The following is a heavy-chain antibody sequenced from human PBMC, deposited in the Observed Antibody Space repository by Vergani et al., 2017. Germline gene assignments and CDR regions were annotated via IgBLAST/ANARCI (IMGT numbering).Heavy chain of an antibody. J-gene: IGHJ6*02. V-gene: IGHV1-69*02. D-gene: IGHD2-2*01. CDR1: GGTFSSYT. CDR2: IIPILGIA. Sequence: QVQLVQSGAEVKKPGSSVKVSCKASGGTFSSYTISWVRQAPGQGLEWMGRIIPILGIANYAQKFQGRVTITADKSTSTAYMELSSLRSEDTAVYYCARGSEYCSSTSCYAGMGYYYYGMDVWGQGTTVTVSS. CDR3: ARGSEYCSSTSCYAGMGYYYYGMDV.